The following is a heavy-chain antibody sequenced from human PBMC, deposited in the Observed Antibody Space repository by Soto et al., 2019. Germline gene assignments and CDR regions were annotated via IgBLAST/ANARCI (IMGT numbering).Heavy chain of an antibody. V-gene: IGHV1-8*03. CDR1: GYTFTSYD. CDR3: WRGLMGESATYWYFDL. J-gene: IGHJ2*01. Sequence: QVQLVQSGAEVKKPGASVKVSCKASGYTFTSYDINWVRQAAGQGLEWIGWMNPNSGKAVYAQKCQGRVTIVVTTFIRTAYMERINPRSRDTGVYVWWRGLMGESATYWYFDLGGLSAVVTVTS. CDR2: MNPNSGKA. D-gene: IGHD2-21*01.